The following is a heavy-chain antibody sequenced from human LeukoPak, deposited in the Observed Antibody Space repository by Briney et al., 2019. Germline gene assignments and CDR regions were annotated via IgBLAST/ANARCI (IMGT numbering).Heavy chain of an antibody. V-gene: IGHV1-8*01. Sequence: GASVKVSCKASGYTFTSYDINWVRQATGQGLEWLGWMNPNSGNTGYAQKFQGRVTMTRNTSISTAYMELSSLRSEDTAVYYCARNWGLAQGYFDYWAKETLDPVST. CDR2: MNPNSGNT. J-gene: IGHJ4*02. CDR3: ARNWGLAQGYFDY. D-gene: IGHD7-27*01. CDR1: GYTFTSYD.